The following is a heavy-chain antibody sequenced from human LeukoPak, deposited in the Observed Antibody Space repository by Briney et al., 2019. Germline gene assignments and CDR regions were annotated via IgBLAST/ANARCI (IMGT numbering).Heavy chain of an antibody. V-gene: IGHV3-11*01. CDR3: AREDYGGNSGAFDI. CDR1: GFTFSDYY. J-gene: IGHJ3*02. Sequence: PGGSLRPSCAASGFTFSDYYMSWIRQAPGKGLEWVSYISSSGSTIYYADSVKGRFTISRDNAKNSLYLQMNSLRAEDTAVYYCAREDYGGNSGAFDIWGQGTMVTVSS. CDR2: ISSSGSTI. D-gene: IGHD4-23*01.